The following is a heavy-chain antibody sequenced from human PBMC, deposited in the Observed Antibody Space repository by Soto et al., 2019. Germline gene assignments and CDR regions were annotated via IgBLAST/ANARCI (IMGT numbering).Heavy chain of an antibody. CDR2: VYYSGST. J-gene: IGHJ6*03. CDR3: ARRYEEAGHENYYYYYYMDV. CDR1: GGSISSYY. V-gene: IGHV4-59*08. Sequence: SETLSLTCTVSGGSISSYYWSWIRQPPGKGLEWIGYVYYSGSTNYNPSLKSRVTISVDTSKNQFSLKLSSVTAADTAVYYCARRYEEAGHENYYYYYYMDVWGKGTTVTVSS. D-gene: IGHD1-20*01.